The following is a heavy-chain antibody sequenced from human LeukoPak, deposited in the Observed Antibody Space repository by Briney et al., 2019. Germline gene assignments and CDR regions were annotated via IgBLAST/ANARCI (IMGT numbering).Heavy chain of an antibody. CDR1: GFTFSSYA. V-gene: IGHV3-30*04. CDR2: ISYDGSNK. D-gene: IGHD5-18*01. CDR3: AKDIRRGYNFGYDQFAY. Sequence: GGSLRLSCAASGFTFSSYAMHWVRQAPGKGLEWVAVISYDGSNKYYADSVKGRFTISRDNSKNTVSLQMNSLRAEDTALYYCAKDIRRGYNFGYDQFAYWGQGILVTVSS. J-gene: IGHJ4*02.